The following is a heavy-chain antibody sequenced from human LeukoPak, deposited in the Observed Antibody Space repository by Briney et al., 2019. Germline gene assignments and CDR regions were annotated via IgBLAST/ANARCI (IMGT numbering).Heavy chain of an antibody. CDR1: GFTFDDYA. J-gene: IGHJ4*02. Sequence: GGSLRLSCAASGFTFDDYAMHWVRQAPGKGLEWVSGISWNSGSIGYADSVKGRFTISGDNAKNSLYLQMNSLRAEDTALYYCAKGTQEDTYYYDSSGSPTDWGQGTLVTVSS. V-gene: IGHV3-9*01. D-gene: IGHD3-22*01. CDR3: AKGTQEDTYYYDSSGSPTD. CDR2: ISWNSGSI.